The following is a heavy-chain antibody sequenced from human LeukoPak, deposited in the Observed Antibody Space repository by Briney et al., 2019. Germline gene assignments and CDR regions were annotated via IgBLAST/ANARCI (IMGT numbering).Heavy chain of an antibody. D-gene: IGHD3-16*01. CDR2: MNPNSGNT. CDR1: GYTFTSYD. Sequence: ASVKVSCKASGYTFTSYDINWVRQATGQGLEWMGWMNPNSGNTGYAQKFQGRVTMTRNTSISTAYMELSSLRSEDTAVYYCARVISQIRRTNWFDPWGQGTLVTVSS. V-gene: IGHV1-8*01. J-gene: IGHJ5*02. CDR3: ARVISQIRRTNWFDP.